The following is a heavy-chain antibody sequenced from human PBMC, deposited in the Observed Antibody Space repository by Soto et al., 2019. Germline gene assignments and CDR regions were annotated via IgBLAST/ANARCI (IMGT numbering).Heavy chain of an antibody. J-gene: IGHJ5*02. CDR3: ARVVGAPNWFDP. Sequence: EVRLVESEGGLVQPGGSLRLSCAASGFTFSDHQMDWVRQAPGKGLEWVGRSRNKANSYTTEYAASVKGRFTISRDDSKNSLYLQMNSLKIEDTAVYYCARVVGAPNWFDPWGQGTRVTVSS. CDR1: GFTFSDHQ. D-gene: IGHD1-26*01. CDR2: SRNKANSYTT. V-gene: IGHV3-72*01.